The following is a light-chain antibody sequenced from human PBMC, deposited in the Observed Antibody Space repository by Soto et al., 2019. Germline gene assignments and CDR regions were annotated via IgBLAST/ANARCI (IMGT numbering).Light chain of an antibody. CDR1: HDISNY. V-gene: IGKV1-33*01. CDR3: QRCDNLA. CDR2: DAS. Sequence: DIQMTQSPSSLSASVGDRVTITCQASHDISNYLNWYQWKPGKAPKLLIYDASNFDTGVPTRFSESGAGTDFTFTISNLQPEETATNYCQRCDNLALGPGNKVYIK. J-gene: IGKJ3*01.